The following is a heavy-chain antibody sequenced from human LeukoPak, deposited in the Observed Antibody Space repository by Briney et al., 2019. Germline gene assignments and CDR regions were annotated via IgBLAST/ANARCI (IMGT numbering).Heavy chain of an antibody. V-gene: IGHV1-46*01. CDR3: ARTKNWHYGHVDY. CDR2: INPSGGST. J-gene: IGHJ4*02. Sequence: ASVKVSCKASGYIFTSYYMHWVRQAPGQGLEWMGIINPSGGSTSYAQKLQGRVTMTRDTSTSTVYMELSSLTSEDTAFYYCARTKNWHYGHVDYWGQGTLVTVSS. D-gene: IGHD1-7*01. CDR1: GYIFTSYY.